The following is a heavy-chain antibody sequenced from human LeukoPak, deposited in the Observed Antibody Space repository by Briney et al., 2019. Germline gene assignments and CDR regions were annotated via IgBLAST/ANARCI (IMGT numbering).Heavy chain of an antibody. CDR2: IYYSGST. CDR1: VGFISSGGYY. J-gene: IGHJ3*02. V-gene: IGHV4-31*03. CDR3: ARRAGSTSGGAFDI. D-gene: IGHD2-2*01. Sequence: SETLSLTCTVSVGFISSGGYYWGWIRQHPGKGLEWIGYIYYSGSTYYSPSLKSRLTISVDTSKNQFSLKLTSVTAADTALYYCARRAGSTSGGAFDIWGQGTMVAVSS.